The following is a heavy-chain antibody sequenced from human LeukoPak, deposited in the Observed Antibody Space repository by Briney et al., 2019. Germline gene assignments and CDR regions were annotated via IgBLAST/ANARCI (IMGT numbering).Heavy chain of an antibody. D-gene: IGHD3-3*01. CDR1: GYTFTSYG. CDR3: ARDLPYDFWSGYGGYFGY. Sequence: GASVKVSCKASGYTFTSYGISWLRQAPGQGLAGMGWISAYNGNTNYAQKLQGRVTMTTDTSTSTAYMELRSLRSDDTAVYYCARDLPYDFWSGYGGYFGYWGQGTLVTVSS. V-gene: IGHV1-18*01. CDR2: ISAYNGNT. J-gene: IGHJ4*02.